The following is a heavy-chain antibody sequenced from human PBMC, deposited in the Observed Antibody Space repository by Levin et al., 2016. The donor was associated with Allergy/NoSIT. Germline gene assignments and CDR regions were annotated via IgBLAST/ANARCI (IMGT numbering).Heavy chain of an antibody. V-gene: IGHV1-8*01. D-gene: IGHD3-3*01. CDR2: MNPNSGNT. Sequence: WVRQAPGQGLEWMGWMNPNSGNTGYAQKFQGRVTMTRNTSISTAYMELSSLRSEDTAVYYCARGGGPTLRFLEWSTYYYYYGMDVWGQGTTVTVSS. J-gene: IGHJ6*02. CDR3: ARGGGPTLRFLEWSTYYYYYGMDV.